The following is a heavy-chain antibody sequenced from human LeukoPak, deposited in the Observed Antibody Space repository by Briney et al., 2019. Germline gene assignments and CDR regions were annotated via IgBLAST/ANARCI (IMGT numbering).Heavy chain of an antibody. CDR3: ATSRVYDY. CDR2: IKQDGSEK. V-gene: IGHV3-7*03. CDR1: GFTFSSYW. Sequence: SGGSLRLSCAASGFTFSSYWMSWVRQAPGKGLEWVANIKQDGSEKYYVDSVKGRFTISRDNSKNTLYLQMHSLRAEDTAVYYCATSRVYDYWGQGTLVTVSS. J-gene: IGHJ4*02.